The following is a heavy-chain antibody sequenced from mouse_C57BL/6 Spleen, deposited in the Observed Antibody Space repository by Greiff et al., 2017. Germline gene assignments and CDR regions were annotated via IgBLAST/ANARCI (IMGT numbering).Heavy chain of an antibody. CDR2: IRNKANNHAT. D-gene: IGHD1-1*01. Sequence: VQLVESGGGLVQPGGSMKLSCAASGFTFSDAWMDWVRQSPEKGLEWVAEIRNKANNHATYYAESVKGRFTISRDDSKSSVYLQMNSLRAEDTGIYYCTRGGSSYGFDYWGQGTTLTVSS. V-gene: IGHV6-6*01. CDR3: TRGGSSYGFDY. J-gene: IGHJ2*01. CDR1: GFTFSDAW.